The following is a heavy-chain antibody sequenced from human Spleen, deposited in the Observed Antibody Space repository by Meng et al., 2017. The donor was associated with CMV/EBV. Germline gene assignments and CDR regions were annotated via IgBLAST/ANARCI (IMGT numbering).Heavy chain of an antibody. D-gene: IGHD1-26*01. Sequence: ASVKVSCKASGYTFTSYGISWVRQAPGQGLEWMGWISAYSGNTNYAQKLQGRVTMTTDTSTSTAYMELRSLRSDDTAVYYCARDPRRIFYSGSYATKLGHRPFDYWGQGTLVTVSS. J-gene: IGHJ4*02. CDR1: GYTFTSYG. V-gene: IGHV1-18*01. CDR2: ISAYSGNT. CDR3: ARDPRRIFYSGSYATKLGHRPFDY.